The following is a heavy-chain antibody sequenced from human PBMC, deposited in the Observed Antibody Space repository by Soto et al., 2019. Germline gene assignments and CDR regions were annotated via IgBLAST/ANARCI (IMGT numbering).Heavy chain of an antibody. Sequence: QVQLQESGPGLVKPSETLSLTCTVSGDSISTYYWSWIRQPPGKGLEWIGYLYDSGSTHYNPSLKSRVTTPVDTSKNQFSLKLTSVTAADTAVYYCARENYYGSGTYFRLDVWGQGTRVTVSS. D-gene: IGHD3-10*01. CDR1: GDSISTYY. J-gene: IGHJ6*02. V-gene: IGHV4-59*01. CDR2: LYDSGST. CDR3: ARENYYGSGTYFRLDV.